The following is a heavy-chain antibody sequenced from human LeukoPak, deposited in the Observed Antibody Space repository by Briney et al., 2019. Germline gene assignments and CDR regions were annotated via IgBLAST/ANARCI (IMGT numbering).Heavy chain of an antibody. CDR2: IYWEYDN. CDR1: GLSFSTSGEG. Sequence: GPTRLNPTHTLPLTCTHTGLSFSTSGEGEVLIRQPPGKALYCLALIYWEYDNRYNPSLKRSLTITKDTSKTHVILTMTNMDSVDKATYYCAHSPLVFFFKQKTAYEIPPDQWGQGTLVTVSS. V-gene: IGHV2-5*02. D-gene: IGHD1-14*01. CDR3: AHSPLVFFFKQKTAYEIPPDQ. J-gene: IGHJ4*02.